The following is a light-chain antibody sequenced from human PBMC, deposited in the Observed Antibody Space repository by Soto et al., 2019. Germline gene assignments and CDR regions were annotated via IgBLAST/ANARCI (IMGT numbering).Light chain of an antibody. CDR2: AAS. CDR1: QSISSY. V-gene: IGKV1-39*01. J-gene: IGKJ3*01. CDR3: QQSYSTPRFA. Sequence: DIQMTQSPSSLSASVGDRVTITCRASQSISSYLNWYQQKPGKAPKLLIYAASTLQGGIPSRFSGSGSGTDFTLTISSLQSEDFATYYCQQSYSTPRFAFGPGTKVDIK.